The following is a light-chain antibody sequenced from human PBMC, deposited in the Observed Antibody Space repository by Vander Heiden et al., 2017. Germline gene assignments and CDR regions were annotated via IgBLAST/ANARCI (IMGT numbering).Light chain of an antibody. CDR2: DNN. Sequence: QSVLTQPPSVSAAPGQKVPLSCSGSSHNVGNNYVSWYQQLPGTAPKLLIFDNNKRPSGIPDRFSGSKSGTSATLGITGLQTGDEADYYCGTWDSSLRGVFGGGTKLTVL. V-gene: IGLV1-51*01. CDR3: GTWDSSLRGV. CDR1: SHNVGNNY. J-gene: IGLJ3*02.